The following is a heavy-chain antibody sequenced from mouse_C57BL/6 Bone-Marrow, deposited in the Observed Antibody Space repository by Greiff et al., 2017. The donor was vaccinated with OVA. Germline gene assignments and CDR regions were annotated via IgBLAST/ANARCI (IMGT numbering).Heavy chain of an antibody. D-gene: IGHD2-12*01. CDR2: IRHKANNHAT. CDR3: TWLSCYFDY. Sequence: EVKVEESGGGLVQPGGSMKLSCAASGFTFSDAWMDWVRQSPEKGLEWVAEIRHKANNHATYYDESVKGRFTISRDDSKSRVYRQMNSLRAEDTGIYCGTWLSCYFDYWGQGTTLTVSS. CDR1: GFTFSDAW. J-gene: IGHJ2*01. V-gene: IGHV6-6*01.